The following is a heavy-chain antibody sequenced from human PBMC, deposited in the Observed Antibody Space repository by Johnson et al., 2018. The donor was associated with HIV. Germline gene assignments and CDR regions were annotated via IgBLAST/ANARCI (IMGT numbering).Heavy chain of an antibody. J-gene: IGHJ3*01. V-gene: IGHV3-30*04. CDR2: ISYDGSNK. CDR3: AREAGGSYPDAFDF. D-gene: IGHD1-26*01. CDR1: GFTFSSYA. Sequence: QVQLVESGGGVVQPGRSLRLSCAASGFTFSSYAMHWVRHAPGKGLEWVAVISYDGSNKYYAYSVKGRFTISRDSSKNTLYLQMNSQRAEDTAVYNFAREAGGSYPDAFDFWGQGTMVTVSS.